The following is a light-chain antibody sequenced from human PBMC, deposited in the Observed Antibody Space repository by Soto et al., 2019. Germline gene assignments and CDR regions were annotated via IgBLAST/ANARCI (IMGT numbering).Light chain of an antibody. Sequence: DIVMTQSPLSLPVTPGEPASISCRSSQSLLDSNGYNYLDWYLQKPGQSPQLLIYLGSNRASGVPDRFSGSGSDTEFTLKISRVESEDVGVYYCMQSLQTGYTFGQGTKLDIK. CDR3: MQSLQTGYT. CDR1: QSLLDSNGYNY. V-gene: IGKV2-28*01. CDR2: LGS. J-gene: IGKJ2*01.